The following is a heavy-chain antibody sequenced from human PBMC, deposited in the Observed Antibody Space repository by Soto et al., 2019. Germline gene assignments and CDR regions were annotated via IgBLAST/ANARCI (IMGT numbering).Heavy chain of an antibody. Sequence: GASVKVSCKASGGTFSSYAISWVRQAPGQGLEWMGGIIPIFGTANYAQKFQGRVTITADESTSTAYMELSSLRSEDTAVYYCARDDLAAAGTKYFDYWGQGTLVTVSS. J-gene: IGHJ4*02. D-gene: IGHD6-13*01. CDR1: GGTFSSYA. CDR2: IIPIFGTA. V-gene: IGHV1-69*13. CDR3: ARDDLAAAGTKYFDY.